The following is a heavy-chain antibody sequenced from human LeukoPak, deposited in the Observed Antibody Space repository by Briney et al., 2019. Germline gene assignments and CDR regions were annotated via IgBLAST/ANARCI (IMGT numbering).Heavy chain of an antibody. CDR3: AKDAVRGRFDP. Sequence: GGSLRLSCTGSGFPFGTYAMSWVRQAPGKGLEWVSAISGGSDNTHYAESVKGRFTISRDISKSTVYLQMNSLRVEDTAVYYCAKDAVRGRFDPWGQGTLVTVSS. CDR2: ISGGSDNT. CDR1: GFPFGTYA. D-gene: IGHD3-10*01. J-gene: IGHJ5*02. V-gene: IGHV3-23*01.